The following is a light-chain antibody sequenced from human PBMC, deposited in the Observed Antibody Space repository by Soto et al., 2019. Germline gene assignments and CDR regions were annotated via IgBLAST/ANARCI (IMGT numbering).Light chain of an antibody. CDR1: QSVSSR. Sequence: EIVLTQSPGTLSLSPGERATLSCRASQSVSSRLAWYQHKPGQAPRLLISGASSRATGIPDRFSGSGSGTDFTLTISRLEPEDFAVYYCQQYDNWPYTFGQGTKLEIK. V-gene: IGKV3-20*01. J-gene: IGKJ2*01. CDR2: GAS. CDR3: QQYDNWPYT.